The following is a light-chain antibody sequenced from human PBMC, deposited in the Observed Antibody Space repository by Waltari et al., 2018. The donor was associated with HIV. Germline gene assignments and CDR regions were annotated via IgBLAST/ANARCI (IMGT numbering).Light chain of an antibody. V-gene: IGLV1-40*01. CDR1: SSNIGAGYD. CDR3: QSYDSSLGGSGV. Sequence: QSVLTQPPSVSGAPGQRVTISCTGSSSNIGAGYDVHWYQQLPGTAPKLLIYGNSNRPAGVPDRFSGSKSGTAASLAITGLQAEEEADDYCQSYDSSLGGSGVFGGGTKLTVL. J-gene: IGLJ3*02. CDR2: GNS.